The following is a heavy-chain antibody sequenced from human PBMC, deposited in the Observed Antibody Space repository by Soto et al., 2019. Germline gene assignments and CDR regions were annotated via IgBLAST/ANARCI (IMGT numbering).Heavy chain of an antibody. Sequence: GGSLRLSCAASGFTFSSYWMHWVRQAPGKGLVWVSRINSDGSSTSYADSVKGRFTISRDNAKNTLYLQMNSLRAEDTAVYYCARDHDAYYYYYYMDVWGKGTTVTVSS. CDR2: INSDGSST. J-gene: IGHJ6*03. D-gene: IGHD3-3*01. CDR3: ARDHDAYYYYYYMDV. CDR1: GFTFSSYW. V-gene: IGHV3-74*01.